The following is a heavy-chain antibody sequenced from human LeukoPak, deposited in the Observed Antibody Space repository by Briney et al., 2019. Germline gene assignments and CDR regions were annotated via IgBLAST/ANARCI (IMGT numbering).Heavy chain of an antibody. CDR2: IYHSGST. Sequence: SETLSLTCTVSGYSISSVYYWGWIRQPPGKGLEWIGSIYHSGSTYYNPSLKSRVTISVDTSKNQFSLKLSSVTAADTAVYYCATASSSWSLYFDYWGQGTLVTVSS. V-gene: IGHV4-38-2*02. CDR3: ATASSSWSLYFDY. CDR1: GYSISSVYY. J-gene: IGHJ4*02. D-gene: IGHD6-13*01.